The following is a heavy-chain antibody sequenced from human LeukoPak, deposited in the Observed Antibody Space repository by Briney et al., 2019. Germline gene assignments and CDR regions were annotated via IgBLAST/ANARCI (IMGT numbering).Heavy chain of an antibody. CDR3: ASIGPGSGWSGFDY. CDR2: IYYSGST. J-gene: IGHJ4*02. D-gene: IGHD6-19*01. V-gene: IGHV4-59*01. Sequence: SETLSLTCTVSGGSISSYYWSWIRQPPGKGLEWIGYIYYSGSTNYNPSLKSRVTISVDTSKNQFSLKLSSVTAADTAMYYCASIGPGSGWSGFDYWGRGTLVTVSS. CDR1: GGSISSYY.